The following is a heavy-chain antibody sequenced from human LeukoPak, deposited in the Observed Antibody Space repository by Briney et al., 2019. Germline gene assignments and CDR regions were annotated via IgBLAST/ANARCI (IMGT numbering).Heavy chain of an antibody. J-gene: IGHJ2*01. Sequence: PSETLSLTCTASGGSISSYYWSWIRQPPGKGLEWIGYIYHSGSTNYNPSLKSRVTISVDTSKNQFSLKLSSVTAADTAVYYCARHYGYSYGYWYFDLWGRGTLVTVSS. CDR3: ARHYGYSYGYWYFDL. V-gene: IGHV4-59*08. D-gene: IGHD5-18*01. CDR2: IYHSGST. CDR1: GGSISSYY.